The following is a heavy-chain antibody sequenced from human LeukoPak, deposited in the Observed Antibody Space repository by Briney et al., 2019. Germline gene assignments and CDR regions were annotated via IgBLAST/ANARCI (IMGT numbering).Heavy chain of an antibody. D-gene: IGHD5-18*01. Sequence: SLRLSCAASGFTFSSYGMHWVRQAPGKGLEWVAVISYDGSNKYYADSVKGRFTISRDNSKNTLYLQMNSLRAEDTAVYYCAKDQGIQLWSLGYWGQGTLVTVSS. V-gene: IGHV3-30*18. CDR3: AKDQGIQLWSLGY. J-gene: IGHJ4*02. CDR1: GFTFSSYG. CDR2: ISYDGSNK.